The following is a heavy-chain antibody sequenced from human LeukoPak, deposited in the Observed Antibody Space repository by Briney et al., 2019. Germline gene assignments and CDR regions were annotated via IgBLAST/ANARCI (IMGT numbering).Heavy chain of an antibody. Sequence: GGSLRLSCAASGFTFSSSAMSWVRQAPGKGLEWVSAISNSGGYTYYADSVQGRFTISRDNSKSTLCLQMNRLRAEDTAVYYCAREDNGGATDDGFDVWGHGTVVTVSS. V-gene: IGHV3-23*01. D-gene: IGHD3-16*01. CDR1: GFTFSSSA. CDR2: ISNSGGYT. CDR3: AREDNGGATDDGFDV. J-gene: IGHJ3*01.